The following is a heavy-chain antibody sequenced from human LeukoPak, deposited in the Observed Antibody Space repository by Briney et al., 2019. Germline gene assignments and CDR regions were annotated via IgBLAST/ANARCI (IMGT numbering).Heavy chain of an antibody. V-gene: IGHV4-39*07. CDR2: IYYSGST. CDR3: ARDEKYYYDSSGYAPFDY. Sequence: SETLSLTCTVSGGSISSGSYYWSWIRQPPGKGLEWIGSIYYSGSTYYNPSLKSRVTISVDTSKNQFSLKLSSVTAADTAVYYCARDEKYYYDSSGYAPFDYWGQGTLVTVSS. D-gene: IGHD3-22*01. J-gene: IGHJ4*02. CDR1: GGSISSGSYY.